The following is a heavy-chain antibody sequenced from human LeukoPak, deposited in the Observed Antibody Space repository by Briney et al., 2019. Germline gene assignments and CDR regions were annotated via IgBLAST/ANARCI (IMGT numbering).Heavy chain of an antibody. D-gene: IGHD1-26*01. J-gene: IGHJ6*04. CDR1: GFTFSNAW. CDR2: IKSKTDGGTT. V-gene: IGHV3-15*01. Sequence: GGSLRLSCAASGFTFSNAWMSWVRQAPGKGLEWVGRIKSKTDGGTTDYAAPVKGRFTISRDDSKNTLYLQMNSLKTEDTAVYYCTTEPCSGAYYYYGMDVWGKGTTVTVSS. CDR3: TTEPCSGAYYYYGMDV.